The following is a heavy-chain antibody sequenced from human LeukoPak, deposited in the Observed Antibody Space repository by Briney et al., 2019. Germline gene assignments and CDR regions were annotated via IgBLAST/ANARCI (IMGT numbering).Heavy chain of an antibody. CDR3: ARGAAVAAEYYYGMDV. Sequence: GGSLRLSCAASGFTFRTYGMHWVRQAPGKGLEWVSGINWNGGSRSYADSVKGRFTISRDNAKNSLYLQMNSLRAEDTALYYCARGAAVAAEYYYGMDVWGQGTTVTVSS. CDR1: GFTFRTYG. V-gene: IGHV3-20*04. J-gene: IGHJ6*02. CDR2: INWNGGSR. D-gene: IGHD6-19*01.